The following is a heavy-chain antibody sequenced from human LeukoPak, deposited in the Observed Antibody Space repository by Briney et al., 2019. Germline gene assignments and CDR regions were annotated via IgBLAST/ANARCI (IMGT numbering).Heavy chain of an antibody. V-gene: IGHV1-46*01. CDR3: ARDIGRGYSYGYD. Sequence: GASVKVSCKASGYTFTSYYMHWVRQAPGQGLEWMGTINPSGGSTSYAQKFQGRVTMTRDTSTSTVYMELSSLRSEDTAVYYCARDIGRGYSYGYDWGQGTLVTVSS. CDR2: INPSGGST. D-gene: IGHD5-18*01. CDR1: GYTFTSYY. J-gene: IGHJ4*02.